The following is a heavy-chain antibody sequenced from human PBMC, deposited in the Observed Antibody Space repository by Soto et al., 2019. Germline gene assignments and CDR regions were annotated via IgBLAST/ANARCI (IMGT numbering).Heavy chain of an antibody. CDR3: AREEAYGDYVYYGMDV. V-gene: IGHV3-7*01. Sequence: EVQLVESGGGLVQPGGSLRLSCAASGFTFSSYWMSWVRQAPGKGLEWVANIKQDGSEKYYVDSVKGRFTISRDNAKNSLYLQMNSLRAEDTAVYYCAREEAYGDYVYYGMDVWGQGTTFTVSS. CDR1: GFTFSSYW. CDR2: IKQDGSEK. J-gene: IGHJ6*02. D-gene: IGHD4-17*01.